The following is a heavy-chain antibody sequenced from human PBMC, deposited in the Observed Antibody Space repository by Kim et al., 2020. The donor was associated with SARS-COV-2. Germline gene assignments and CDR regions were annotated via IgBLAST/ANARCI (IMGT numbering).Heavy chain of an antibody. V-gene: IGHV3-73*01. CDR2: IRGNANTYAT. J-gene: IGHJ4*02. D-gene: IGHD3-10*01. CDR3: ISPLDGSGLA. CDR1: GFTFSDSA. Sequence: GGSLRLSCAASGFTFSDSAMHWARQASGRGLEWLGRIRGNANTYATAYAASVQGRFTISRDDSKNTAYLQMNSLKTEDTAVYYCISPLDGSGLAWGQGTLVTVSS.